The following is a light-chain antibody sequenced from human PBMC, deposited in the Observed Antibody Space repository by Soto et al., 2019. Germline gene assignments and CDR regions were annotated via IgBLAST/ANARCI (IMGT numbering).Light chain of an antibody. CDR2: LGS. Sequence: DIVMTQSPLSLPVTPGEPASISCRSSQSLLHSNGYNYLDWYLQKPGQSPQLLIYLGSNRASGVPDMFSGRGSGTDCTLKISRVEAEDVGVYYCMQALHPPLPSGGGTTVDI. CDR1: QSLLHSNGYNY. V-gene: IGKV2-28*01. CDR3: MQALHPPLP. J-gene: IGKJ4*01.